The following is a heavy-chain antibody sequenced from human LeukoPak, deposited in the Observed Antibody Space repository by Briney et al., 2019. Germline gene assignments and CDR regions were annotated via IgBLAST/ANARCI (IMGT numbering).Heavy chain of an antibody. CDR3: ARIYSGSHYS. CDR2: IYSDGST. D-gene: IGHD1-26*01. V-gene: IGHV3-53*01. CDR1: GFTFSSYA. J-gene: IGHJ4*02. Sequence: GGSLRLSCAASGFTFSSYAMSWVRQAPGKGLEWVSIIYSDGSTYYADSVKGRFTISRDTSKNTLFLQMNSLRAEDTAVYYCARIYSGSHYSWGQGTLVTISS.